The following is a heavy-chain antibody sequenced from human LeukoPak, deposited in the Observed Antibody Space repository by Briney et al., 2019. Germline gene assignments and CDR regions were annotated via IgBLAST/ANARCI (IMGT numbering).Heavy chain of an antibody. CDR1: GYSINNYW. J-gene: IGHJ5*02. D-gene: IGHD2-15*01. CDR3: ARQEYCSGGSCYTWFDP. Sequence: GESLKISCKGSGYSINNYWIGWVRQMPGKGLEWMGIIYPADSDIRYSPSFQGQVTISADRSISTAYLQWSSLKASDTAMYYCARQEYCSGGSCYTWFDPWGQGTLVIVSS. CDR2: IYPADSDI. V-gene: IGHV5-51*01.